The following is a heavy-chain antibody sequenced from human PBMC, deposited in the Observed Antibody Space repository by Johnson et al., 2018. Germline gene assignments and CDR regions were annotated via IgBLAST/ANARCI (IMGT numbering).Heavy chain of an antibody. V-gene: IGHV3-30*18. CDR2: ISYDGSNK. CDR1: GFTFSSYG. J-gene: IGHJ6*03. D-gene: IGHD1-1*01. Sequence: VQLVESGGGVVQPGRSLRLSCAASGFTFSSYGMHWVRQAPGKGLEWVAVISYDGSNKYYADSVKGRLTISRDHSKNTLSLQMGSLGGGDTAVYYWAKDGNWNDEPSLYYYYDMDVGGKGTTVTVSS. CDR3: AKDGNWNDEPSLYYYYDMDV.